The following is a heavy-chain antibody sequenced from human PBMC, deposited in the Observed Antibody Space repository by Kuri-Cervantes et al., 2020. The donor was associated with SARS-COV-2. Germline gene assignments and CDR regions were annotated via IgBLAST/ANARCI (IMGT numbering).Heavy chain of an antibody. CDR3: ARGGNNWGFSQDY. CDR1: GYTFTSYG. D-gene: IGHD7-27*01. Sequence: SVKVSCKASGYTFTSYGIGWVRQAPGQGLEWMGGIIPIFGTANYAQKFQGRVTITADESTSTAYMELSSLRSEDTAVYYCARGGNNWGFSQDYWGQGTLVTVSS. CDR2: IIPIFGTA. J-gene: IGHJ4*02. V-gene: IGHV1-69*13.